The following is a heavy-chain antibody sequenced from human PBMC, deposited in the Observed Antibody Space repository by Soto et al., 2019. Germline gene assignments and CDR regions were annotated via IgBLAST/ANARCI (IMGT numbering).Heavy chain of an antibody. J-gene: IGHJ6*02. V-gene: IGHV3-30*18. CDR2: ISYDGSNK. CDR1: GFTFSSYG. Sequence: QVQLVESGGGVVQPGRSLRLSCAASGFTFSSYGMHWVRQAPGKGLEWVAVISYDGSNKYYAGSVKGRFTISRDNSKNTLYLQMNSLRAEDTAVYYCAKDQTPGIAALLKPTTDWYYGMDVWGQGTTVTVSS. D-gene: IGHD6-6*01. CDR3: AKDQTPGIAALLKPTTDWYYGMDV.